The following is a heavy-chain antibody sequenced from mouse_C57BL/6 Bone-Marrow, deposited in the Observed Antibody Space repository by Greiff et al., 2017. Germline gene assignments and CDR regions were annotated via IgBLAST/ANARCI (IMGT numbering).Heavy chain of an antibody. CDR2: IKPSNGGT. Sequence: VQLQQPGTELVKPGASVKLSCKASGCTFTSYWMHWVKQRPGQGLEWIGNIKPSNGGTNYNEKFKSKATLTVDKSSSTAYMQLSSLTSEDSAVYYCARGVLRGAMDYWGQGTSVTVSS. CDR1: GCTFTSYW. CDR3: ARGVLRGAMDY. V-gene: IGHV1-53*01. J-gene: IGHJ4*01. D-gene: IGHD1-1*01.